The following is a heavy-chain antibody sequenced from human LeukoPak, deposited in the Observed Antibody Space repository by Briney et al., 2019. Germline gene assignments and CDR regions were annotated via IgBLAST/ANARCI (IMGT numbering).Heavy chain of an antibody. D-gene: IGHD3/OR15-3a*01. CDR3: ARGVQGFYYFDY. CDR1: GFTFSSYA. Sequence: PGGSLRLSCAASGFTFSSYAMSWVRQVPGKGLEWVANIKQDGSEKYYVDSVKGRFTISRDNAKKSLYLQMNSLRGEDTAVYYCARGVQGFYYFDYWGQGTLVTVSS. J-gene: IGHJ4*02. V-gene: IGHV3-7*01. CDR2: IKQDGSEK.